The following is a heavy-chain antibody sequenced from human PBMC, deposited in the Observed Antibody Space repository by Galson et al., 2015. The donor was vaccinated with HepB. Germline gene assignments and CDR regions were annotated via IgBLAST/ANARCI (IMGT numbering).Heavy chain of an antibody. CDR2: ISGSGGST. CDR1: GFTFSSYA. Sequence: SLRLSCAASGFTFSSYAMSWVRQAPGKGLEWVSTISGSGGSTYYADSVKGRFTISRDNSKNTLYLQMNSLRAEDTAVYYCAKDSLGWVSPEYYFDYWGQGTLVTVSS. CDR3: AKDSLGWVSPEYYFDY. V-gene: IGHV3-23*01. D-gene: IGHD2-8*01. J-gene: IGHJ4*02.